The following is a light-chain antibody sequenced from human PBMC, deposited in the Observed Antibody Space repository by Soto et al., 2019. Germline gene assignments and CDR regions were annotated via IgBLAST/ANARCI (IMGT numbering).Light chain of an antibody. J-gene: IGKJ1*01. CDR2: KAS. Sequence: DIQMTQSPSTLSASVGDRVTITCRASQSISSWLAWYQQKPGKAPKLLIYKASSLESGVPSRFSGSGAGTEFTLTISRLQPDDFATYYCQHYNRYWTFGQGTKVEIK. V-gene: IGKV1-5*03. CDR3: QHYNRYWT. CDR1: QSISSW.